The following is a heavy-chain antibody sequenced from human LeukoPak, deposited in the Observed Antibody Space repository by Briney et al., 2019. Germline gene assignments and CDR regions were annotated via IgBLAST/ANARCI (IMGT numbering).Heavy chain of an antibody. D-gene: IGHD3-22*01. Sequence: GSLRLSCAASGFTFADYAMSWVRQAPGKGLEWVSAISGSGGSTYYADSVKGRFTISRDNSKNTLYLQMNSLRAEDTAVYYCAKDTLYYDSSGYYDYWGQGTLVTVSS. V-gene: IGHV3-23*01. CDR3: AKDTLYYDSSGYYDY. CDR2: ISGSGGST. CDR1: GFTFADYA. J-gene: IGHJ4*02.